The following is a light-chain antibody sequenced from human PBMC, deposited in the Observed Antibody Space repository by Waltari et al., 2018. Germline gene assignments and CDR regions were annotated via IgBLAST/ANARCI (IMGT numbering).Light chain of an antibody. CDR2: EVI. Sequence: QSALTPPPSASGSPGQSVTISCTGTSNDVGGYHYVSWYQQHPGKAPNLMIYEVINRPSGVPDRFSGSKSGYTASLTVSGLQAEDEADYFCSSYAGSNNVVFGGGTKLTVL. CDR1: SNDVGGYHY. CDR3: SSYAGSNNVV. V-gene: IGLV2-8*01. J-gene: IGLJ2*01.